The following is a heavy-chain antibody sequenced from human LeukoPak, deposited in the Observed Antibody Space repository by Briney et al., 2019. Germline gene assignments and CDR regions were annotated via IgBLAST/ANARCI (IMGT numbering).Heavy chain of an antibody. D-gene: IGHD3-22*01. J-gene: IGHJ4*02. CDR2: ISGSGGST. CDR3: AKEMAPTYYYDTSADY. V-gene: IGHV3-23*01. CDR1: GFTFSSYA. Sequence: GGSLRLSCAASGFTFSSYAMSWVRQAPGKGLEWVSAISGSGGSTYYADSVKGRFTISRDNSKNTLYLQMNSLRAEDTAVYYCAKEMAPTYYYDTSADYWGQGTLVTVSS.